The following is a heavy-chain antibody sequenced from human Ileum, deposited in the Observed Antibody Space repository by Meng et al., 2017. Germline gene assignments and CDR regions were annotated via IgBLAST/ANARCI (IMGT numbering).Heavy chain of an antibody. CDR3: ARVRCASVSCYGDSYFDY. D-gene: IGHD2-15*01. J-gene: IGHJ4*02. V-gene: IGHV4-4*02. CDR1: GGSISISNW. Sequence: QVQLQESGPGRVKPSGSLPLTCAVSGGSISISNWWTWVRQPPGKGLEWIGEIYHTGGTNYTPSLKRRVTISVDKSKNQFSLEVTSVTAADTAVYYCARVRCASVSCYGDSYFDYWGQGILVTVSS. CDR2: IYHTGGT.